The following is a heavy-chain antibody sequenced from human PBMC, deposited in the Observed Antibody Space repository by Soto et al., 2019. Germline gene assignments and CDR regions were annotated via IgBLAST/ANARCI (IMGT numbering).Heavy chain of an antibody. CDR3: AREVEDVTIFTMDV. J-gene: IGHJ6*02. CDR2: ISYDGSNK. Sequence: QVQLVESGGGVVQPGRSLRLSCAASGFTFSSYAMHWVRQAPGKGLEWVAVISYDGSNKYYADSVKGRFTISRDNSKNTRYLQMNSLRAEDTAVYYCAREVEDVTIFTMDVGGQGTTVTVSS. V-gene: IGHV3-30-3*01. D-gene: IGHD3-3*01. CDR1: GFTFSSYA.